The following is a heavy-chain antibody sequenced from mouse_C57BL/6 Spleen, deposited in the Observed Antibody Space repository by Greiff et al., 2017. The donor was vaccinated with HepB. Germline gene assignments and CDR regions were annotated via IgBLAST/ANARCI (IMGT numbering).Heavy chain of an antibody. CDR3: ARRCWDTYDFDY. J-gene: IGHJ2*01. Sequence: EVQRVESGGGLVKPGGSLKLSCAASGFTFSSYTMSWVRQTPEKRLEWVATISGGGGNTYYPDSVKGRFTISRDNAKNTLYLHMSSLRSEDTALYYGARRCWDTYDFDYWGQGTTLTVSS. CDR2: ISGGGGNT. D-gene: IGHD3-3*01. CDR1: GFTFSSYT. V-gene: IGHV5-9*01.